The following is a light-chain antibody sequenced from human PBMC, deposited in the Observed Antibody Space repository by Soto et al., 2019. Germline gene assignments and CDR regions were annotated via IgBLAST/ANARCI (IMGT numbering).Light chain of an antibody. CDR3: VLYMGTGISV. J-gene: IGLJ3*02. Sequence: QTVVTQEPSFSVSPGGTVTLTCGLSSGSVSTDYHPSWYQQTPGQAPRTLIYSTNIRSSVVPDRFSGSILGNKAALTITGAQADDECDYYCVLYMGTGISVFGGGTKVTVL. V-gene: IGLV8-61*01. CDR1: SGSVSTDYH. CDR2: STN.